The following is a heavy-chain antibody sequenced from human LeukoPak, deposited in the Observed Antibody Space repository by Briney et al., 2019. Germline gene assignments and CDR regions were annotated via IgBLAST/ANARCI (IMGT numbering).Heavy chain of an antibody. CDR2: LYISGST. V-gene: IGHV4-4*07. CDR3: ARVFKQQLGIDY. D-gene: IGHD6-13*01. J-gene: IGHJ4*02. CDR1: GGSISSYY. Sequence: PSETLSLTCSVSGGSISSYYWNWIRQPAGKGLEWIGRLYISGSTDYNPSLKSRVSMSVDTSKNQFSLKLSSVTAADTAVYYCARVFKQQLGIDYWGQGTLVTVSS.